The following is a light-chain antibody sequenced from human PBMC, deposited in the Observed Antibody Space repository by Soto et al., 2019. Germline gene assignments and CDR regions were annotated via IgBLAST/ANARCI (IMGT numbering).Light chain of an antibody. Sequence: VLTQPASVSGSPGQSITISCTGTSSGVGAYNFVSWHQQHPGKAPKLMIYNVYDRPSGISYRFSGSKSGNTASLTISGLQGEDEADYYCSAYTVSRAYVFGTGTKVTVL. CDR2: NVY. J-gene: IGLJ1*01. CDR1: SSGVGAYNF. CDR3: SAYTVSRAYV. V-gene: IGLV2-14*03.